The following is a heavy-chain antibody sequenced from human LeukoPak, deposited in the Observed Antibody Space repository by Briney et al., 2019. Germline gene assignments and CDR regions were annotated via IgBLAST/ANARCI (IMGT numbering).Heavy chain of an antibody. CDR2: IKQDGSET. V-gene: IGHV3-7*01. J-gene: IGHJ4*02. CDR3: ARVRTWVAEPGPFDY. Sequence: PGGSLRLSCAASGFTFRSYWMTWVRQAPGKGLEWVANIKQDGSETYYVDSVKGRSTISRDNAKNSLYLQMNSLRAGDTAVSYCARVRTWVAEPGPFDYWGQGTLVTVSS. CDR1: GFTFRSYW. D-gene: IGHD6-19*01.